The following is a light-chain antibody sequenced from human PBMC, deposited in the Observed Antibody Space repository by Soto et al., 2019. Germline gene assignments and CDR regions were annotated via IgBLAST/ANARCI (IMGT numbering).Light chain of an antibody. Sequence: QSVLTQPASVSGSPGQSIAISCTGTSSNVGGYNFVSWYQQHPGKAPKLLIYEVNKRPSGVSNRFSGTKSDNTASLTIPGLQAEDEADYYCCSYGGDRIFGGGTKVTVL. CDR3: CSYGGDRI. J-gene: IGLJ2*01. CDR2: EVN. V-gene: IGLV2-23*02. CDR1: SSNVGGYNF.